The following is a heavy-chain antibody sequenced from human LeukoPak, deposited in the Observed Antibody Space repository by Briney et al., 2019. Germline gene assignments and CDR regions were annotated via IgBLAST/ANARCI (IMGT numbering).Heavy chain of an antibody. CDR3: ARDSMRHGYSFVDY. Sequence: ASVKVSCKASGGTFSSYAISWLRQAPGQGLEWMGRIIPILGIANYAQKFQGRVTITADESTRTAYMELNSLRSDDTAIYYCARDSMRHGYSFVDYWGQGTLVTVSS. CDR2: IIPILGIA. J-gene: IGHJ4*02. CDR1: GGTFSSYA. D-gene: IGHD5-18*01. V-gene: IGHV1-69*04.